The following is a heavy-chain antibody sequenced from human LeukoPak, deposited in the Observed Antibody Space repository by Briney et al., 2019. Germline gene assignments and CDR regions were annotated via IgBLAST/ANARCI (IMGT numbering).Heavy chain of an antibody. V-gene: IGHV3-21*04. J-gene: IGHJ4*02. D-gene: IGHD3-10*01. CDR1: VFTFSSYN. Sequence: GGSLRLSCAASVFTFSSYNMNWVRQAPGKGLEGVAPINSSISYIYYADPVKGRFTISRDNSKNTLYLQMNSLRAEDTAIYYCTGYYVSGNYYETDYWGQGTLVTVSS. CDR2: INSSISYI. CDR3: TGYYVSGNYYETDY.